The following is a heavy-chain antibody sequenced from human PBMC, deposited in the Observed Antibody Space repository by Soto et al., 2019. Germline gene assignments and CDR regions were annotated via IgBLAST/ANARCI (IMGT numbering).Heavy chain of an antibody. CDR3: ARQRVLSTNMFITSFDP. Sequence: PSETLSLTCSLSGGSINSSDHFWGWIRQNPGKGLEWIGSVYYTETAYYNPSLKSPVTISVETSKNTFSLKVNSVTAADTGIYYCARQRVLSTNMFITSFDPWGQGTLVTVSS. V-gene: IGHV4-39*01. D-gene: IGHD3-10*02. CDR1: GGSINSSDHF. J-gene: IGHJ5*02. CDR2: VYYTETA.